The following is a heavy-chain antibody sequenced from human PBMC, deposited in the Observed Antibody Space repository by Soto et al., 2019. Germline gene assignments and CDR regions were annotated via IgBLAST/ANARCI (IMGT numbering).Heavy chain of an antibody. J-gene: IGHJ4*02. CDR2: ISSGSSTT. CDR1: GFTFSYYS. V-gene: IGHV3-48*01. Sequence: EVQLVESGGGLVQPGGSLRLSCAASGFTFSYYSMNWVRQAPGKGLEWVSYISSGSSTTYYADSVKGRFTISRDNAKNSLHPQMNSLRPEDTAIYYCATQTGDSMGYWGQGTLVTVSS. D-gene: IGHD1-1*01. CDR3: ATQTGDSMGY.